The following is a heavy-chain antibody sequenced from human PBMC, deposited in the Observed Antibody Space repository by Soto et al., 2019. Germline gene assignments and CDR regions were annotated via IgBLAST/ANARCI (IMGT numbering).Heavy chain of an antibody. CDR1: GFTFSDYY. CDR3: ARDLDYYDSSGYPPYHDY. D-gene: IGHD3-22*01. V-gene: IGHV3-11*05. CDR2: ISSSSSYT. J-gene: IGHJ4*02. Sequence: GGSLRLSCAASGFTFSDYYMSWIRQAPGKGLEWVSYISSSSSYTNYADSVKGRFTISRDNAKNSLYLQMNSLRAEDTAVYYCARDLDYYDSSGYPPYHDYWGQGTLVTVSS.